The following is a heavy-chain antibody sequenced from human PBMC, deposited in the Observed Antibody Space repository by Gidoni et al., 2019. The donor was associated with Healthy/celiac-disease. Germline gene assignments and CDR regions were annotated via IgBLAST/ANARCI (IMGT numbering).Heavy chain of an antibody. D-gene: IGHD2-15*01. CDR3: ARILGYCSGGSCYSLNNAFDI. CDR1: GGRFSSYA. V-gene: IGHV1-69*01. J-gene: IGHJ3*02. CDR2: IIPIFGTD. Sequence: QVQLVQSGAEVKKPGSSVKVSCKAPGGRFSSYAISCVLQAAGQGLEWMGGIIPIFGTDNYAQKCQGRVTITADESTSTAYMELSSLRSEDTAVYYCARILGYCSGGSCYSLNNAFDIWGQGTMVTVSS.